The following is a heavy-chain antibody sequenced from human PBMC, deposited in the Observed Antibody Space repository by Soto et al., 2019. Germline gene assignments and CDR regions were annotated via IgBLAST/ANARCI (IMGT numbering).Heavy chain of an antibody. CDR3: ARTYGSGDYFLPFEY. D-gene: IGHD3-10*01. V-gene: IGHV1-18*01. CDR1: GYMFNTYG. Sequence: QVQLLQSGAEVKKPGASVKVSCKASGYMFNTYGITWVRQAPGQGLEWMGWISVYNGNIDNAKKFEGRVTMTTDTSTSTAYMELKSLTCDDSAVYYCARTYGSGDYFLPFEYWGQGAPVSVSS. J-gene: IGHJ4*02. CDR2: ISVYNGNI.